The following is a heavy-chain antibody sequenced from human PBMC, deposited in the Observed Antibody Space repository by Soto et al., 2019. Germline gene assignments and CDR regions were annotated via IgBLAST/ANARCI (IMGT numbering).Heavy chain of an antibody. Sequence: QVHLVQSGVEVKTPGASVKVSCQASGYTFFTYDISWVRQAPGQGLEWMGWISTYSGDTKYAQKFQGRVPMTTATSTTTASVELRSLRSDDTAVYYCARHHGPTTSENWFDTWGQGTLVTVSS. CDR3: ARHHGPTTSENWFDT. CDR2: ISTYSGDT. V-gene: IGHV1-18*01. J-gene: IGHJ5*02. D-gene: IGHD5-12*01. CDR1: GYTFFTYD.